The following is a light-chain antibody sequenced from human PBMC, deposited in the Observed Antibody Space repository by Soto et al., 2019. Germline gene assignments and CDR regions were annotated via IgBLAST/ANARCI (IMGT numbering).Light chain of an antibody. CDR1: QSVSSN. CDR3: QQYNNWWT. V-gene: IGKV3-15*01. Sequence: EIVMTQSPATLSVSPGERATLSCRASQSVSSNLAWYQQKPGQAPRLLIYGASTRATAIPARFSGSGSGTGFTLNISSVQSEDFAVYYCQQYNNWWTFGQGTKVEIK. CDR2: GAS. J-gene: IGKJ1*01.